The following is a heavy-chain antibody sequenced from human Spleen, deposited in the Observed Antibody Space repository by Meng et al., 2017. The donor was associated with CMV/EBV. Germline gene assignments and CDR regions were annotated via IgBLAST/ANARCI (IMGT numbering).Heavy chain of an antibody. CDR2: ISSRSTTK. D-gene: IGHD6-6*01. Sequence: GESLKISCAASGTSFGSYRINWVHQAAGRGLWWGSYISSRSTTKYYADPVKSRYTVTRDNVKKALFVQMNSLTAEDTAVYYSARADGSEYSSWYGLGGIDYWGQGTVVTVSS. CDR1: GTSFGSYR. CDR3: ARADGSEYSSWYGLGGIDY. V-gene: IGHV3-48*04. J-gene: IGHJ4*02.